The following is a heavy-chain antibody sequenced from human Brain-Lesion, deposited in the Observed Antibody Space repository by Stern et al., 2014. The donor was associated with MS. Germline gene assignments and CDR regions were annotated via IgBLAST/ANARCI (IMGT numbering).Heavy chain of an antibody. CDR1: GYLFDDYW. Sequence: VQLVESGAEVKKPGESLKISCEASGYLFDDYWIGWVRQMSGRGLELVAIIFPRDSNTRYSPSVQGQVTISAAQPISTAHLQWCTLRASDPAIYYCARSPATPSGYDRFDYWGQGALVTVSS. J-gene: IGHJ4*02. CDR3: ARSPATPSGYDRFDY. CDR2: IFPRDSNT. V-gene: IGHV5-51*04. D-gene: IGHD5-12*01.